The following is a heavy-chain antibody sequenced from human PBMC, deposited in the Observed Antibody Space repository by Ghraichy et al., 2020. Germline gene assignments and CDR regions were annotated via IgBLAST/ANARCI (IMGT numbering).Heavy chain of an antibody. CDR3: AREAFHSGYSRNFDS. V-gene: IGHV3-21*01. CDR2: ISSSSRYI. CDR1: GFTFSRFS. D-gene: IGHD3-22*01. J-gene: IGHJ4*02. Sequence: GGSLRLSCAGSGFTFSRFSMNWVRQAPGKGLEWVACISSSSRYIYYRDSLKGRFAISRDNARNSVYLQMNSLRAEDTAVYYCAREAFHSGYSRNFDSWGQGTLVTVSS.